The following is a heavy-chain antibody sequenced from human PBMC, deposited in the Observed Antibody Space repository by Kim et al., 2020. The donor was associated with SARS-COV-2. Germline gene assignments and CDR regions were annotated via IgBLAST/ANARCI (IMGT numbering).Heavy chain of an antibody. J-gene: IGHJ6*02. V-gene: IGHV3-30*01. CDR3: ARSYRGNYYDGMDV. Sequence: YADSVKGRLTFSRDNSKNTLSLQMNSLRAEDTAVYYCARSYRGNYYDGMDVWGQGTTVTVSS. D-gene: IGHD3-10*01.